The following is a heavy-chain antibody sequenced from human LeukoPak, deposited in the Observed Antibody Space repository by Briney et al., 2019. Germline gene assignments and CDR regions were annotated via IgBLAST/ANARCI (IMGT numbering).Heavy chain of an antibody. Sequence: ASVKVSCKASGYTFTSYYMHWVRQAPGQGLEWMGIINPSGGSTSYAQKLQGRVTMTRDTSTSTVYMELSSLRSEDTAVYYCARDMIVDYGFCCDYSFDPWGQGTLVTVSS. D-gene: IGHD4-17*01. J-gene: IGHJ5*02. CDR2: INPSGGST. V-gene: IGHV1-46*01. CDR3: ARDMIVDYGFCCDYSFDP. CDR1: GYTFTSYY.